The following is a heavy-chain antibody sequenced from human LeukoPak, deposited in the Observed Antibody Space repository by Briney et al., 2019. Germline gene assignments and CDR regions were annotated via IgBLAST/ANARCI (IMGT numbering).Heavy chain of an antibody. J-gene: IGHJ4*02. D-gene: IGHD4-17*01. V-gene: IGHV3-30*03. CDR3: ARDGQDYGDYFWYFDY. CDR1: GFTFSSYG. Sequence: GGSLRLSCAASGFTFSSYGMHWVRQAPGKGLEWVAVISYDGSNKYYADSVKGRFTISRDNSKNTLYLQMNSLRAEDTAVYYCARDGQDYGDYFWYFDYWGQGTLVTVSS. CDR2: ISYDGSNK.